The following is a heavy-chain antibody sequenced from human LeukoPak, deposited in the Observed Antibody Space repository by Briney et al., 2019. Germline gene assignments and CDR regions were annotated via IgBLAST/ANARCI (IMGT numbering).Heavy chain of an antibody. V-gene: IGHV4-61*09. CDR3: AGGELPGPFDY. CDR2: IYTSGST. CDR1: AGSMSSGSYY. D-gene: IGHD3-10*01. Sequence: SETLSLTCTVSAGSMSSGSYYWSWIRQPAGKGLEWIGHIYTSGSTNYNSSLKSRVTISVDTSKNQFSLKLSSVTAADTAVYYCAGGELPGPFDYWGQGTLVTVSS. J-gene: IGHJ4*02.